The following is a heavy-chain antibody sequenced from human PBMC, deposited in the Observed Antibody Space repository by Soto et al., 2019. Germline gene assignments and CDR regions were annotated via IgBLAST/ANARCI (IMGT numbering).Heavy chain of an antibody. CDR2: ISSSGTYI. D-gene: IGHD3-16*01. CDR1: GFIVSDYY. Sequence: GGSLRLSCAASGFIVSDYYMSWIRQAPGKGLEWIAYISSSGTYINYVDSVKGRFTISRDNAKNSLYLQMNSLRAEDTAVYYCASWGEQGDYWGQGTLVTVSS. J-gene: IGHJ4*02. CDR3: ASWGEQGDY. V-gene: IGHV3-11*03.